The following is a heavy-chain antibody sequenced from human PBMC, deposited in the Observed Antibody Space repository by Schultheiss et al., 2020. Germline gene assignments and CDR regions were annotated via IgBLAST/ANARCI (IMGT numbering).Heavy chain of an antibody. CDR2: ISGYNGNT. J-gene: IGHJ6*02. CDR3: ARSSPGYSSSLYYYYGMDV. D-gene: IGHD6-6*01. CDR1: GYTFTSYG. V-gene: IGHV1-18*01. Sequence: ASVKVSCKASGYTFTSYGITWVRQAPGQGLEWMGWISGYNGNTNYAQKFQGRVTMTRNTSISTAYMELSRLRSDDTAVYYCARSSPGYSSSLYYYYGMDVWGQGTTVTVSS.